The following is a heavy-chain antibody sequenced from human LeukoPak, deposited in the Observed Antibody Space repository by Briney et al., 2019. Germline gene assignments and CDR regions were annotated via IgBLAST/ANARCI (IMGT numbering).Heavy chain of an antibody. CDR3: ARSRTRKPSYYYYYMDV. CDR2: INWNGGST. J-gene: IGHJ6*03. Sequence: RSGGSLRLSCAASGFTFDDYGMSWVRQAPGKGLEWVSGINWNGGSTGYADSVKGRFTISRDNAKNSLYLQMNSLRAEDTALYYCARSRTRKPSYYYYYMDVWGKGTTVTVSS. V-gene: IGHV3-20*04. CDR1: GFTFDDYG. D-gene: IGHD2-2*01.